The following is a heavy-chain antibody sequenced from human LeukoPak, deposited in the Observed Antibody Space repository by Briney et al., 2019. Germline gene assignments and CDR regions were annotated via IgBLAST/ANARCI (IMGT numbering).Heavy chain of an antibody. CDR3: AKAEYCSGGSCYRGSFDY. V-gene: IGHV3-23*01. Sequence: GGSLRLSCAATGFTFSSYAMSWVRQAPGKGLEWVSAISGSGGSTYYADSVKGRFTISRDNSKNTLYLQMNSLRAEDTAVYYCAKAEYCSGGSCYRGSFDYWGQGTLVTVSS. D-gene: IGHD2-15*01. CDR2: ISGSGGST. J-gene: IGHJ4*02. CDR1: GFTFSSYA.